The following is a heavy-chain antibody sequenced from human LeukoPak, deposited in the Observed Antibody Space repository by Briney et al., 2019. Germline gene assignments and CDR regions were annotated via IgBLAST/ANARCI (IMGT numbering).Heavy chain of an antibody. V-gene: IGHV5-51*01. CDR2: IYPGDSDT. Sequence: GESLKISCKGSGYSFTIYWIGWVRQMPGKGLEWMGIIYPGDSDTRYGPSFQGQITISADKSISTAYLQWSSLKASDTAIYYCARQGYSYGYDYWGQGTLVTVSS. CDR1: GYSFTIYW. CDR3: ARQGYSYGYDY. D-gene: IGHD5-18*01. J-gene: IGHJ4*02.